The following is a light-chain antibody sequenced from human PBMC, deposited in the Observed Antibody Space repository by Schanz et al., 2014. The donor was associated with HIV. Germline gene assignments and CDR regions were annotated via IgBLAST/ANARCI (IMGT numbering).Light chain of an antibody. CDR2: DAS. J-gene: IGKJ2*01. CDR3: QQLNSFPYT. CDR1: QDINKY. Sequence: DIQMTQSPSSLSASVGDRVTITCQASQDINKYLNWYQQKPGKAPKLLIYDASNLEIGVPSRFSGSGSGTDFTLTINGLQPDDFATYYCQQLNSFPYTFGQGTMLEI. V-gene: IGKV1-33*01.